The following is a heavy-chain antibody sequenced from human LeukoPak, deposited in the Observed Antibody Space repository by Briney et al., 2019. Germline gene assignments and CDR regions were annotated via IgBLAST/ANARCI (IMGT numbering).Heavy chain of an antibody. V-gene: IGHV3-21*01. CDR2: ISSSSSYI. Sequence: GGSLRLSCAASGFTFSSYSMNWVRQAPGKGLEWVSSISSSSSYIYYADSVKGRFTISRDNAKNSLYLQMNSLRAEDTAVYYCARDSGEYSSGWYKVGYGMDVWGQGTTVTVSS. J-gene: IGHJ6*02. CDR3: ARDSGEYSSGWYKVGYGMDV. D-gene: IGHD6-19*01. CDR1: GFTFSSYS.